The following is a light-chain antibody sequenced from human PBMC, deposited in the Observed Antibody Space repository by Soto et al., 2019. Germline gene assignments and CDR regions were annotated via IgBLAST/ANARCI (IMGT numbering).Light chain of an antibody. CDR3: QQYYSTPLT. CDR1: QSVLYSSDNKNY. J-gene: IGKJ4*01. V-gene: IGKV4-1*01. CDR2: WAS. Sequence: DIVMTQSPDSLAVSLGERATINXXXXQSVLYSSDNKNYLGWYQQKTGQPPKLLLYWASTRESGVPDRFSGSGSGTDFTLTISSLQAEDVAVYYCQQYYSTPLTFGGGTKVDIK.